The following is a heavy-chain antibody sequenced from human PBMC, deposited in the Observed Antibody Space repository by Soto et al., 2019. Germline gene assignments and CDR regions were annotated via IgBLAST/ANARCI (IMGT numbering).Heavy chain of an antibody. Sequence: GESLKISCQGSGYNFASYWISWVRQMPGKGLEWMGRIDPIDSYTNYSPSFQGHVTISADKSISTAYLQWSSLKASDTAMYYCARRYCSSASCPRNYYGMDVWGQGTTGTVSS. J-gene: IGHJ6*02. V-gene: IGHV5-10-1*01. CDR2: IDPIDSYT. D-gene: IGHD2-2*01. CDR1: GYNFASYW. CDR3: ARRYCSSASCPRNYYGMDV.